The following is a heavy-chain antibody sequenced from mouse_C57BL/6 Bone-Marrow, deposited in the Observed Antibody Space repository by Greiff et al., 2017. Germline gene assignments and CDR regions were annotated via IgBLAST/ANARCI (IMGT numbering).Heavy chain of an antibody. D-gene: IGHD1-1*01. J-gene: IGHJ3*01. CDR3: ARGDYGSSYDWFAY. V-gene: IGHV1-4*01. CDR1: GYTFTSYT. CDR2: INPSSGYT. Sequence: VKLMESGAELARPGASVKKSCKASGYTFTSYTMHWVKQRPGQGLEWIGYINPSSGYTKYNQKFKDKATLTADKSSSTAYMQLSSLTSEDSAVYYCARGDYGSSYDWFAYWGQGTLVTVSA.